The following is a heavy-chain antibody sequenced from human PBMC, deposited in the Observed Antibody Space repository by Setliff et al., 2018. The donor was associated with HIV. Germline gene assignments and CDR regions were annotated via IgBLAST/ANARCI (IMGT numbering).Heavy chain of an antibody. CDR2: IKRDGSEK. V-gene: IGHV3-7*03. Sequence: QPGGSLRLSCVASGFTFSGDWMNWVRQAPGKGLEWVANIKRDGSEKRYVDSVKGRFTISRDNAKNSLYLQMNSLRDEDTAVYYCGREIWYTVFDWGQGTMVTVSS. CDR1: GFTFSGDW. J-gene: IGHJ3*01. D-gene: IGHD1-20*01. CDR3: GREIWYTVFD.